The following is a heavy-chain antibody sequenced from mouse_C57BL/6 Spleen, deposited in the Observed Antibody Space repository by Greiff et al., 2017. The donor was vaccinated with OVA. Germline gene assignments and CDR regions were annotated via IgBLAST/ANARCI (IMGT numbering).Heavy chain of an antibody. CDR1: GYTFTEYT. D-gene: IGHD2-4*01. J-gene: IGHJ4*01. Sequence: VQRVESGAELVKPGASVKLSCKASGYTFTEYTIHWVKQRSGQGLEWIGWFYPGSGSIKYNEKFKDKATLTADKSSSTVYMELSRLTSEDSAVYFCARHEKDPYYDSNYAMDYWGQGTSVTVSS. V-gene: IGHV1-62-2*01. CDR3: ARHEKDPYYDSNYAMDY. CDR2: FYPGSGSI.